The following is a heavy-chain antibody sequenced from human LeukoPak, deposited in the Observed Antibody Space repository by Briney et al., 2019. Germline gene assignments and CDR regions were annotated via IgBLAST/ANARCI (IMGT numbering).Heavy chain of an antibody. CDR2: IYNSPDT. D-gene: IGHD5-24*01. J-gene: IGHJ5*02. CDR3: ARDHIDGFNPNNWLAP. CDR1: GASISNDDYF. Sequence: SETLSLTCTVSGASISNDDYFWAWVRQPPGKGLEWIGTIYNSPDTYYNPPLKSRVTLSLDASKNQISLTLSSVTAADTAVYYCARDHIDGFNPNNWLAPWGQGTLVTVSS. V-gene: IGHV4-39*07.